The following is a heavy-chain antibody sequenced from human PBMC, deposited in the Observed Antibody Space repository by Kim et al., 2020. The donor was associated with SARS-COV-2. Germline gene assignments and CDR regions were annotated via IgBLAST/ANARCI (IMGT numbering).Heavy chain of an antibody. CDR2: ISGSGGST. J-gene: IGHJ3*02. CDR3: AKELDYGDYVGDAFDI. Sequence: GGSLRLSCAASGFTFSSYAMSWVRQAPGKGLEWVSAISGSGGSTYYADSVKGRFTISRDNSKNTLYLQMNSLRAEDTAVYYCAKELDYGDYVGDAFDIWGQGTMVTVSS. V-gene: IGHV3-23*01. D-gene: IGHD4-17*01. CDR1: GFTFSSYA.